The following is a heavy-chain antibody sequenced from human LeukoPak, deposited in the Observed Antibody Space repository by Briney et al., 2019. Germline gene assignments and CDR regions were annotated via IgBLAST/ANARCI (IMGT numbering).Heavy chain of an antibody. CDR2: IYYSGST. J-gene: IGHJ3*02. CDR1: GGSIINYY. V-gene: IGHV4-59*08. CDR3: ARHSIITGSEYVFDI. D-gene: IGHD1-20*01. Sequence: SETLSLTCTVSGGSIINYYWSWIRQPPGKGLEWIGYIYYSGSTNYNPSFKSRVTISVDTSKNQFSLKLSSVTAADTAMYCARHSIITGSEYVFDIWGQGTMVTVSS.